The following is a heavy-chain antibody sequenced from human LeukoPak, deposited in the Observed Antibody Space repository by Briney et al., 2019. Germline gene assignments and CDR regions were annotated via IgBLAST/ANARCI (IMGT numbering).Heavy chain of an antibody. CDR3: ARGVGNYGNDFFNY. CDR2: ISSNGRYT. Sequence: GGSLRLSCAASGLTFSTYILHWVRQAPGKGLEYVSTISSNGRYTYYAGSVRGRFTISRDNSKNTLYLQMGSLRAEDMAVYYCARGVGNYGNDFFNYRGQGILVTVSS. J-gene: IGHJ4*02. CDR1: GLTFSTYI. D-gene: IGHD5-12*01. V-gene: IGHV3-64*02.